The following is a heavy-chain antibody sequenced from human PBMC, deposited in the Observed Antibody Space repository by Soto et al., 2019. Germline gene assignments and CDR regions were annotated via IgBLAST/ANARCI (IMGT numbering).Heavy chain of an antibody. CDR2: LCGHSCNT. V-gene: IGHV1-18*01. J-gene: IGHJ4*02. CDR3: AIDYSGSRSPQSPFFY. CDR1: GYSLQKYG. Sequence: ASETVSCQASGYSLQKYGIRWVRQDPGEGVEWMGWLCGHSCNTNYAQCLQGRVTMPTDTSTSTAYMELTSLRSYDTAVYYCAIDYSGSRSPQSPFFYWGQGTLVTVSS. D-gene: IGHD3-10*01.